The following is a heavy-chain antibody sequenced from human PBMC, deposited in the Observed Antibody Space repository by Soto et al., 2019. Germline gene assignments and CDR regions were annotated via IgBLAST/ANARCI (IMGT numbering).Heavy chain of an antibody. D-gene: IGHD6-13*01. Sequence: EVQLVESGGGLVQPGGSLRLSCVDSGFTFSSYWMSWVRQARVKGLEWVGNIKQDGSEENYVDSVKGRFTISRDNAKNTMYLQINSLRAEDRAVYYCARIAASGRGWDVWGQGTTVVVSS. CDR2: IKQDGSEE. J-gene: IGHJ6*02. V-gene: IGHV3-7*01. CDR3: ARIAASGRGWDV. CDR1: GFTFSSYW.